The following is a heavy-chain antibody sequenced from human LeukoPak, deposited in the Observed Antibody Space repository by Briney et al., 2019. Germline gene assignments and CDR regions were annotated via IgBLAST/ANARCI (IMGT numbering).Heavy chain of an antibody. Sequence: GGSLRLSCAASGFTFSTYAMSWVRQAPGKGLEWGSATSGSGGSTYYADSVKGRFTISRDNSKNTLYLQMNSLRAEDTAVYYCAKRYCSSTSCYFDYWGQGTLVTVSS. V-gene: IGHV3-23*01. J-gene: IGHJ4*02. CDR2: TSGSGGST. CDR1: GFTFSTYA. D-gene: IGHD2-2*01. CDR3: AKRYCSSTSCYFDY.